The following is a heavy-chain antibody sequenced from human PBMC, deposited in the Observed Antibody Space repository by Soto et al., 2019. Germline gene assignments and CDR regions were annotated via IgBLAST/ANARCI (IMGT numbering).Heavy chain of an antibody. V-gene: IGHV3-74*01. CDR1: GFTFSSYW. CDR3: ARDFGYSGYFGMDV. CDR2: INSDGSST. J-gene: IGHJ6*02. D-gene: IGHD5-12*01. Sequence: PGGSLRLSCAASGFTFSSYWMHWVRQAPGKGLVWVSRINSDGSSTSYADSVKGRFTISRDNAKNTLYLEMNSLRAEDTAVYYCARDFGYSGYFGMDVWGQGTTVTVSS.